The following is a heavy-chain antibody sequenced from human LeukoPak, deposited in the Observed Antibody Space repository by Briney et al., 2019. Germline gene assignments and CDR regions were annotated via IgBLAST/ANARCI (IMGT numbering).Heavy chain of an antibody. Sequence: GSLRLSCAASGFTFSSYAMHWVRQAPGKGLEWVAVIWYDGSNKYYADSVKGRFTISRDNSKDTLYLQMNSLRAEDTAVYYCARASFKGYSYGDDYWGQGTLVTVSS. V-gene: IGHV3-33*01. CDR1: GFTFSSYA. J-gene: IGHJ4*02. CDR2: IWYDGSNK. D-gene: IGHD5-18*01. CDR3: ARASFKGYSYGDDY.